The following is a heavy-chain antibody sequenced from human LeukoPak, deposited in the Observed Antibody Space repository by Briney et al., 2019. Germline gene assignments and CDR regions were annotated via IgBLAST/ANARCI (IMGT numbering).Heavy chain of an antibody. CDR2: ISGSGGRT. Sequence: GGSLRLSCAASGFTFSSYAMHWVRQAPGKGLEWVSAISGSGGRTYYAESVKGRFTISRDNSKSTLYLQMNSLRAEDTAVYYCARGPSPHYYGSGSYPDYWGQGTLVTVSS. D-gene: IGHD3-10*01. J-gene: IGHJ4*02. CDR3: ARGPSPHYYGSGSYPDY. CDR1: GFTFSSYA. V-gene: IGHV3-23*01.